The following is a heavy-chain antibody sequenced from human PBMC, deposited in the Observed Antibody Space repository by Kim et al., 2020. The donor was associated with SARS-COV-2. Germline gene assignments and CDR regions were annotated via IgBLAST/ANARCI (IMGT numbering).Heavy chain of an antibody. D-gene: IGHD3-16*01. J-gene: IGHJ4*02. Sequence: GGSLRLSCAASGITFSNYWMHWVRQAPGKGLVWVSLVKSDEITTTYADSVKGRFTISRDNGKNTLYLQMNRLRDDDTAVYFCATGKIYAYEYWGQGTLVT. CDR1: GITFSNYW. CDR3: ATGKIYAYEY. CDR2: VKSDEITT. V-gene: IGHV3-74*01.